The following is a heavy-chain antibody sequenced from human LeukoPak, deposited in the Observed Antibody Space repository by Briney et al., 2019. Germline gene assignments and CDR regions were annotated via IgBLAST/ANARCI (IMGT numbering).Heavy chain of an antibody. Sequence: GGSLRLSCAASGFTFSSYGMQWVRQAPGKGLDWVAGIWYDGSNKNYADSVKGRFTISRDNSKNTLFLQMNSLRAEDTAVYYCGRGFCCGNLYSPPLPDYWGQGTLVTVSA. D-gene: IGHD2-21*01. CDR2: IWYDGSNK. CDR3: GRGFCCGNLYSPPLPDY. V-gene: IGHV3-33*01. J-gene: IGHJ4*02. CDR1: GFTFSSYG.